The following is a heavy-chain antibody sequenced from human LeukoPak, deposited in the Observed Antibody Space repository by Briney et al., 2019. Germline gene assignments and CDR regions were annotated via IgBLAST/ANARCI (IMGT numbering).Heavy chain of an antibody. V-gene: IGHV3-30*19. Sequence: SGGSLRLSCAASGFIFSSYGMHWVRQAPGKGLEWVAVISYDGSNKYYADSVKGRFTISRDNSKNTLYLQMNSLRAEDTAVYYCARDVNSIAVAGDYFDYWGQGTLVTVSS. J-gene: IGHJ4*02. CDR3: ARDVNSIAVAGDYFDY. D-gene: IGHD6-19*01. CDR1: GFIFSSYG. CDR2: ISYDGSNK.